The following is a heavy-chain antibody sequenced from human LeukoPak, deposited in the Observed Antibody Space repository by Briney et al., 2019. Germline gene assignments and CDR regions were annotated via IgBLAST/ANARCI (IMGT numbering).Heavy chain of an antibody. D-gene: IGHD1-26*01. J-gene: IGHJ4*02. CDR3: ARGEKPYDY. Sequence: GASVTVSFKTSGYTFTYYVISWVRQAPGQGLEWMGWINAYNGTTNDAQKFQGRVTMTTDTSTSTAYMELRSLRSDDTAVYYCARGEKPYDYWGQGTLVSVSS. CDR2: INAYNGTT. CDR1: GYTFTYYV. V-gene: IGHV1-18*01.